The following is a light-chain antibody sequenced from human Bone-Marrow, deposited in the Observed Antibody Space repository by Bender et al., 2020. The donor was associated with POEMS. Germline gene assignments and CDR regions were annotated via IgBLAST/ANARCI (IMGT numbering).Light chain of an antibody. CDR2: EVT. Sequence: QSALTQPPSASGSPGQSVTISCTGTGSDIKFYKVSWYQQHPGKAPKLLISEVTKRPSGVPDRFSGSRSGNTASLTVAGLQPEDEADYYCSSYTSATTQVFGSGTKVTVL. CDR1: GSDIKFYK. J-gene: IGLJ1*01. CDR3: SSYTSATTQV. V-gene: IGLV2-8*01.